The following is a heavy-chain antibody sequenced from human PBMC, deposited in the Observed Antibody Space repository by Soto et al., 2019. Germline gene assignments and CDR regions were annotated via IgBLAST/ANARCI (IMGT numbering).Heavy chain of an antibody. D-gene: IGHD3-22*01. CDR2: IHFCGTT. CDR3: ATAPEAYHPSGYYVNQFDP. V-gene: IGHV4-39*01. J-gene: IGHJ5*02. Sequence: SETLSLTCTVSGSSFSRSNNFWGWIRPPPGHRLEWIGSIHFCGTTYYAPPLQSRVTISVDTSKSQCSLRLKSVTAADTAVYYCATAPEAYHPSGYYVNQFDPWGQGTLVSVSS. CDR1: GSSFSRSNNF.